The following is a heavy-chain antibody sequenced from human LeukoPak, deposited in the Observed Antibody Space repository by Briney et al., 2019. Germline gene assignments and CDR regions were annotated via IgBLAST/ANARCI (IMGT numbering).Heavy chain of an antibody. Sequence: HPGGSLRLSCAASGFTFSSYGMHWVRQAPGKGLEWVAVISYDGSNKYYADPVKGRFTISRDNSKNTLYLQMNSLRAEDTAVYYCHFLAYWGQGTLVTVSS. J-gene: IGHJ4*02. CDR3: HFLAY. V-gene: IGHV3-30*03. CDR1: GFTFSSYG. CDR2: ISYDGSNK.